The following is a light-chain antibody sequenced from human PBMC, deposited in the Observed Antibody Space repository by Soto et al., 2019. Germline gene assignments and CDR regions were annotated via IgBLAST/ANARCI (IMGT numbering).Light chain of an antibody. Sequence: QSVLTQPPSASGTPGQRVTISCSGSSSKIGSNTVNWYQQLPGTAPKLLIYINNQRPSGVPDRFSGSKSGTSASLAISGLQSEDEADYYCAAWDDSLNGVVFGGGTKLTVL. CDR1: SSKIGSNT. CDR2: INN. J-gene: IGLJ2*01. V-gene: IGLV1-44*01. CDR3: AAWDDSLNGVV.